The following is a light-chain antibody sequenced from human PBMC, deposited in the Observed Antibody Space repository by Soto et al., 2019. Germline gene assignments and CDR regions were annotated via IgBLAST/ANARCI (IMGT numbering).Light chain of an antibody. Sequence: DIKMTQSPSSLSASVGERVTITCRASHSVRSYLNWCQQKPGKAPKLLIYAASNLQSGTPSRFSGSGSGTDFTFTISTLQPEDFATYYCQQLNAYPLTFAGGTKVDIK. V-gene: IGKV1-39*01. CDR1: HSVRSY. J-gene: IGKJ4*01. CDR2: AAS. CDR3: QQLNAYPLT.